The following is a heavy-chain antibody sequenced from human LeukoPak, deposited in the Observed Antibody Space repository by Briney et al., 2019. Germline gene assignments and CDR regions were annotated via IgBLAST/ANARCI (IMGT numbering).Heavy chain of an antibody. D-gene: IGHD7-27*01. CDR2: IYYSGST. Sequence: KPSETLSLTCAVYGGSFSGYYWSWIRQPPGKGLEWIGYIYYSGSTNYNPSLKSRVTISVDTSKNQFSLKLSSVTAADTAVYYCARDLEGLGLFDYWGQGTLVTVSS. CDR3: ARDLEGLGLFDY. V-gene: IGHV4-59*01. CDR1: GGSFSGYY. J-gene: IGHJ4*02.